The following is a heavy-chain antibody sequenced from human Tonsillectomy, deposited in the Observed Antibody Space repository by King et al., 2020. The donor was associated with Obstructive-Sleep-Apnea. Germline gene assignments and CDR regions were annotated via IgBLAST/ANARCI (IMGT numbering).Heavy chain of an antibody. D-gene: IGHD1-1*01. CDR2: IDPSDSYT. V-gene: IGHV5-10-1*01. CDR3: ARQVGTTGYFDY. J-gene: IGHJ4*02. CDR1: GYSFTSYW. Sequence: VQLVESGAEVKKPGESLRISCKGSGYSFTSYWISWVRQMPGKGLEWMGRIDPSDSYTNYRPSFQGHVTISADKSISTAYLQWSSLKASDTAMYYCARQVGTTGYFDYWGQGTLVTVSS.